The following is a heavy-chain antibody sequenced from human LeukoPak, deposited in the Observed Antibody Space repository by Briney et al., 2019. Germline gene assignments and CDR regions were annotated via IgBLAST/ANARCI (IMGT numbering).Heavy chain of an antibody. J-gene: IGHJ4*02. Sequence: GGSLRLSCAASGFTFSSYGMHWVRQAPGKGLEWVAFIRYDGSNKYYADSVKGRFTISRDNSKNTLYLQMNSLRAEDTAVYYCARAIDYYDSSGYYYGFDYWGQGTLVTVSS. CDR3: ARAIDYYDSSGYYYGFDY. CDR1: GFTFSSYG. D-gene: IGHD3-22*01. V-gene: IGHV3-30*02. CDR2: IRYDGSNK.